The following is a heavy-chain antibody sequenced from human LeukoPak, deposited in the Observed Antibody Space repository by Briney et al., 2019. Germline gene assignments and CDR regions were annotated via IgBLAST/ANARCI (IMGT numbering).Heavy chain of an antibody. CDR1: SGSINSYY. CDR3: ARHGYTASHYFLDF. Sequence: PSETLSLPCTVTSGSINSYYWGWVPQPAGRGLEWIGRIYTTGKTDYNPSLKSRLTMSVDTFKRQFSLNLTSVTAADTAIYFCARHGYTASHYFLDFWSQGKLVTVSS. CDR2: IYTTGKT. J-gene: IGHJ4*02. V-gene: IGHV4-4*07. D-gene: IGHD3-16*01.